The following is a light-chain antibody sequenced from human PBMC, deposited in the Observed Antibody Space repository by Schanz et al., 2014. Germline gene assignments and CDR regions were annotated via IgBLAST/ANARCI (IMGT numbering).Light chain of an antibody. J-gene: IGLJ3*02. Sequence: QSALTQPASVSGSPGQSITISCTGPSSDVGSYNLVSWYQQHPGKAPKLMIYDVSKRPSGVPDRFSGSKSGNTASLTISGLQAEDEADYYCSSYTSISSLVFGGGTKLTVL. CDR3: SSYTSISSLV. V-gene: IGLV2-14*02. CDR1: SSDVGSYNL. CDR2: DVS.